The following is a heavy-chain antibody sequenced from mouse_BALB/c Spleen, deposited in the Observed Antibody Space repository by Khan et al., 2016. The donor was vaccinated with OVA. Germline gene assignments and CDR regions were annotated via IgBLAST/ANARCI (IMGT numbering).Heavy chain of an antibody. Sequence: QMQLEASGPGLVQPSQSLSITCTVSGFSLNNYSVHWVRQSPGKGLEWLGVIWSAGSTDYNAAFISRLTISKDNSRSQVFFKMNSLQPNDTAIYYCARRGYDYGRGALFAYWGQGTLVTVSA. CDR1: GFSLNNYS. CDR3: ARRGYDYGRGALFAY. D-gene: IGHD2-4*01. CDR2: IWSAGST. J-gene: IGHJ3*01. V-gene: IGHV2-2*02.